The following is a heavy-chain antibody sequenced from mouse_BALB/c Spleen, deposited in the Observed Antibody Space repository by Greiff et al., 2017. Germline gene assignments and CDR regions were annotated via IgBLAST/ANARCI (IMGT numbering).Heavy chain of an antibody. J-gene: IGHJ2*01. Sequence: VQLKESGAELVKPGASVKLSCTASGFNIKDTYMHWVKQRPEQGLEWIGRIDPANGNTKYDPKFQGKATITADTSSNTAYLQLSSLTSEDTAVYYCAPDYYGSSYDYWGQGTTLTVSS. CDR3: APDYYGSSYDY. V-gene: IGHV14-3*02. CDR2: IDPANGNT. CDR1: GFNIKDTY. D-gene: IGHD1-1*01.